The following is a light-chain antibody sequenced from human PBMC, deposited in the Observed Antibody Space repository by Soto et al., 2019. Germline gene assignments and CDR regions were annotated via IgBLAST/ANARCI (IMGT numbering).Light chain of an antibody. CDR2: GVS. Sequence: QSVLTQPASLSGSPGQSITISYTGTSSDVGGYDYVSWYQQHPGKAPKLMIYGVSNRPSGVSYRFSGSKSGNTASLTISGLQAEDEADYYCNSYISVISPVVFGGGTKLTVL. CDR1: SSDVGGYDY. J-gene: IGLJ2*01. CDR3: NSYISVISPVV. V-gene: IGLV2-14*01.